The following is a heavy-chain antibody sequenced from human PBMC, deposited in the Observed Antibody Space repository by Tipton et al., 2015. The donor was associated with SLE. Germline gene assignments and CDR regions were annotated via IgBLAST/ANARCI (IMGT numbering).Heavy chain of an antibody. V-gene: IGHV4-31*03. D-gene: IGHD4-11*01. CDR3: ARGPDSSKLGY. CDR1: CGSISSGGYY. CDR2: IYYSGTT. J-gene: IGHJ4*02. Sequence: TLSLTCTVSCGSISSGGYYWSWIRQHPGKGLEWIGCIYYSGTTYYNPSLNSRVAISRDTSKNQFSLKLSSVAAAGTAIYYCARGPDSSKLGYWGQGVLVTVSS.